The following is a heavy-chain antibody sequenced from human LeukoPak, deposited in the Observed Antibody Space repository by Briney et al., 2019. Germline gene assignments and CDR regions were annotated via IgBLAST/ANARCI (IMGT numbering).Heavy chain of an antibody. CDR1: GLTFSSYS. D-gene: IGHD3-16*01. Sequence: GGSLRLSCAASGLTFSSYSMNWVRQAPGKGLEWVSSISSSSSYIYYADSVKGRFTISRDNAKNSLYLQMNSLRAEDTAVYYCARDLSALGTNAFDIWGQGTMVTVSS. CDR3: ARDLSALGTNAFDI. J-gene: IGHJ3*02. V-gene: IGHV3-21*01. CDR2: ISSSSSYI.